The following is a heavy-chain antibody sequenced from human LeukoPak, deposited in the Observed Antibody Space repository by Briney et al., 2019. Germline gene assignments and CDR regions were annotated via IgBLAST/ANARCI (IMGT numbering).Heavy chain of an antibody. Sequence: ASVKVSCKASGDTFTSYYMHWVRQSPGQGLEWMGIINPTGGSTNYAQKFQGRVTMTRDTSTRTLYMQLSSLRSEDTAVYYCARADHISFSPHLDYWGQGTLVTVSS. CDR2: INPTGGST. V-gene: IGHV1-46*01. D-gene: IGHD3-3*02. CDR1: GDTFTSYY. J-gene: IGHJ4*02. CDR3: ARADHISFSPHLDY.